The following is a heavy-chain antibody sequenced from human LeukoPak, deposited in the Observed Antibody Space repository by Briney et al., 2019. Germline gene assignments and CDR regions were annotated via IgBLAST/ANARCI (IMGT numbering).Heavy chain of an antibody. CDR1: GFSFSNYA. V-gene: IGHV3-23*01. CDR2: ISVGGGA. D-gene: IGHD1-1*01. Sequence: GGSLRLSCAASGFSFSNYAMSWVRQAPARGPAWVSRISVGGGAFFADPVTGGLTLSGDDSRNTVYLQLNNLRVEDTAIYYCAKANWVSNADAVWWGQGTQVTVSS. CDR3: AKANWVSNADAVW. J-gene: IGHJ4*02.